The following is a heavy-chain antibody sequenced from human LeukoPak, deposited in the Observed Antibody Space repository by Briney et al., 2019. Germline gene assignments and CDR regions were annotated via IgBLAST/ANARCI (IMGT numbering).Heavy chain of an antibody. V-gene: IGHV1-69*06. Sequence: SVKVSCKASGGTFSSYAISWVRQAPGQGLEWMGGIIPIFGTANYAQKFQGRVTITADKSTSTAYMELISLRSEDTAVYYCAKSRELSLYYFDYWGQGTLVTVSS. CDR3: AKSRELSLYYFDY. D-gene: IGHD3-16*02. CDR1: GGTFSSYA. J-gene: IGHJ4*02. CDR2: IIPIFGTA.